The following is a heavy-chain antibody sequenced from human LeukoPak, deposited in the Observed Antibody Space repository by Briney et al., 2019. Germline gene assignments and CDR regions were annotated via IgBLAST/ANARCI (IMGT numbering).Heavy chain of an antibody. CDR2: ISSSSSYI. Sequence: GGSLRLSFAVSGFTFSSYNMNRGRQAPGEGLEWGSSISSSSSYIYYADSVKGRFTISRDNAENSLFLQMNSLRAEDTAVYYCAREVGVVGATCDYWGQGTLVTVSS. V-gene: IGHV3-21*01. J-gene: IGHJ4*02. CDR1: GFTFSSYN. CDR3: AREVGVVGATCDY. D-gene: IGHD1-26*01.